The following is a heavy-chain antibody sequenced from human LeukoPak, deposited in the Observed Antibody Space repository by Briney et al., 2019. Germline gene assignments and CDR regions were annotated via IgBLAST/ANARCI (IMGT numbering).Heavy chain of an antibody. CDR3: ARVPLALSGSYYYMDV. V-gene: IGHV1-2*02. CDR2: INPNSGGT. CDR1: GYTFTGYY. J-gene: IGHJ6*03. Sequence: ASVKVSCKASGYTFTGYYMHWVRQAPGQGLEWMGWINPNSGGTNYAQKFQGRVTMTRDTSISTAYMELSRLRSNDTAVYYCARVPLALSGSYYYMDVWGKGTTVTVPS. D-gene: IGHD1-26*01.